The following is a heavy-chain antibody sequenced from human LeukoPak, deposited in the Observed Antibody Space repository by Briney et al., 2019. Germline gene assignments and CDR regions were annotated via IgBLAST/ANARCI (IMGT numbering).Heavy chain of an antibody. Sequence: GGSLRLSCAASGFTFTDYYMSWIRQSPGKGLEWVSSISSSSSYIYYADSVKGRFTISRDNAKNSLYLQMNSLRAEDTAVYYCARGDRYSGVPGYWGQGTLVTVSS. CDR3: ARGDRYSGVPGY. J-gene: IGHJ4*02. D-gene: IGHD5-12*01. V-gene: IGHV3-11*06. CDR2: ISSSSSYI. CDR1: GFTFTDYY.